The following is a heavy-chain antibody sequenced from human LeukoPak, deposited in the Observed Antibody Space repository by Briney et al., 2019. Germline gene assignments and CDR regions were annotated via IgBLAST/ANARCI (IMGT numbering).Heavy chain of an antibody. V-gene: IGHV1-2*02. CDR2: INPNSGGT. Sequence: ASVKVSCKASGYTFTGYYMHWVRQAPGQGLEWMGWINPNSGGTNYAQKFQGRVTMTRDTSISTAYMELSRLRSDDTAVYYCARDRGYCSSTSCYTRYMDVWGKGTTVTDSS. CDR1: GYTFTGYY. CDR3: ARDRGYCSSTSCYTRYMDV. J-gene: IGHJ6*03. D-gene: IGHD2-2*02.